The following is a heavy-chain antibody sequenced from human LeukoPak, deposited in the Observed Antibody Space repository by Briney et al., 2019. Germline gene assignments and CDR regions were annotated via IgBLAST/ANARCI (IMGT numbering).Heavy chain of an antibody. CDR2: ISGNSGST. D-gene: IGHD2-2*01. V-gene: IGHV3-23*01. Sequence: GGSLRLSCAASGFTFSSYAMSWVRQAPGKGLEWVSSISGNSGSTYYADSVKGRFTISRDTSKNTLYLQMNSLTAAATAIYYCTKDIVVVPAQGNWFDPWGQGTLVTVSS. CDR3: TKDIVVVPAQGNWFDP. CDR1: GFTFSSYA. J-gene: IGHJ5*02.